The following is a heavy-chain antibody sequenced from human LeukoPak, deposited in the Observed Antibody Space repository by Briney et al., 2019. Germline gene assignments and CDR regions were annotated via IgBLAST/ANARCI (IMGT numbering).Heavy chain of an antibody. J-gene: IGHJ4*02. Sequence: GGSLRLSCAASGFTFSSYGMHWVRQAPGKGLEWVAAISDDGSNKYYADSVKGRFTISRDNSKNTVYLQMNSLRAEDTAVYYCAKERDGYNKPLDYWGQGTLVTVSS. D-gene: IGHD5-24*01. V-gene: IGHV3-30*18. CDR3: AKERDGYNKPLDY. CDR2: ISDDGSNK. CDR1: GFTFSSYG.